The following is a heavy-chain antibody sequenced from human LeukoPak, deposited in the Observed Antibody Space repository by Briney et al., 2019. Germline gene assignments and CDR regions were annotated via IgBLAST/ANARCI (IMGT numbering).Heavy chain of an antibody. D-gene: IGHD3-22*01. CDR1: GYTLPSYD. CDR3: ARTYYYEVAFDI. CDR2: MNPNSGNT. V-gene: IGHV1-8*03. J-gene: IGHJ3*02. Sequence: ASVSVSWKASGYTLPSYDINWVRQATGQGLEWMGWMNPNSGNTGYAQKFQGRVTITRNTSISTAYMELSSLRSEDTAVYYCARTYYYEVAFDIWGQGTMVTVSS.